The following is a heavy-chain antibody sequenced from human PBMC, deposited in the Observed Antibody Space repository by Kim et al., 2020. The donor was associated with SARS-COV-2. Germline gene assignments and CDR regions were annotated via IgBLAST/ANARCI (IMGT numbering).Heavy chain of an antibody. V-gene: IGHV4-59*08. J-gene: IGHJ5*02. D-gene: IGHD3-10*01. Sequence: SETLSLTCTVSGGSISSYYWSWIRQPPGKGLEWIGYMYYSGSTNYNPSLKSRVTISIDRSKNQFSLKLSSVTAADTAVYYCARQHGLISGSHYPNWFDPWGQGTLVTVSS. CDR1: GGSISSYY. CDR2: MYYSGST. CDR3: ARQHGLISGSHYPNWFDP.